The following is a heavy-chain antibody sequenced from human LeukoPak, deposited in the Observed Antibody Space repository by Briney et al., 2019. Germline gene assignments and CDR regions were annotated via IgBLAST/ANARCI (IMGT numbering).Heavy chain of an antibody. D-gene: IGHD6-6*01. CDR1: GYSMTSGYY. Sequence: SETLSLTCTVSGYSMTSGYYWGWIRQSPGMGLEWIGSMFHSGSTYDNPSLKSRVTMSVDSSKNQVSLKLRSVTAADTAVYYCVRDAAHYMDVWGKGTTVTVSS. J-gene: IGHJ6*03. V-gene: IGHV4-38-2*02. CDR2: MFHSGST. CDR3: VRDAAHYMDV.